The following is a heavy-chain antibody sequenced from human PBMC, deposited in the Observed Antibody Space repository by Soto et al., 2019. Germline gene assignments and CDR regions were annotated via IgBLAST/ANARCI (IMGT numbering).Heavy chain of an antibody. D-gene: IGHD2-15*01. V-gene: IGHV4-39*01. CDR1: GGSISSSSYY. Sequence: ETLSLTCTFSGGSISSSSYYWGWIRQPPGKGLEWIGSIYYSGSTYYNPSLKSRVTISVDTSKNQFSLKLSSVTAADTAVYYCARHTPAISISDHWGQGTLVTVSS. J-gene: IGHJ4*02. CDR2: IYYSGST. CDR3: ARHTPAISISDH.